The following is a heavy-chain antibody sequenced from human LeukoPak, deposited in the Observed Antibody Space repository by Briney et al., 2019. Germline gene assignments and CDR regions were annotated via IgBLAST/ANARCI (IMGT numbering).Heavy chain of an antibody. CDR2: ISSSSSYT. CDR3: ARDGAVVPRFDAPAGFDY. V-gene: IGHV3-11*06. J-gene: IGHJ4*02. CDR1: GFTFSDYN. D-gene: IGHD2-2*01. Sequence: GGSLRLSCAASGFTFSDYNMSWIRQAPGKGLEWVSYISSSSSYTNYADSVKGRFTISRDNAKNSLYLQMNSLRAEDTAVYYCARDGAVVPRFDAPAGFDYWGQGTLVTVSS.